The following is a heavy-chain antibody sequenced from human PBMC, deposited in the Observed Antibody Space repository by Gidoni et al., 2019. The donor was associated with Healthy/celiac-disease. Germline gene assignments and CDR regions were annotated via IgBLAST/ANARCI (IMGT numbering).Heavy chain of an antibody. Sequence: QVQLQESGPGLVKPSETLSLTCTVAGGSISSYYWSWIRQPPGKGLEWIGYIYYSGSTNYNPSLKSRVTISVDTSKNQFSLKLSSVTAADTAVYYCARDRMWELPQLMAFDIWGQGTMVTVSS. J-gene: IGHJ3*02. CDR1: GGSISSYY. V-gene: IGHV4-59*01. CDR2: IYYSGST. D-gene: IGHD1-26*01. CDR3: ARDRMWELPQLMAFDI.